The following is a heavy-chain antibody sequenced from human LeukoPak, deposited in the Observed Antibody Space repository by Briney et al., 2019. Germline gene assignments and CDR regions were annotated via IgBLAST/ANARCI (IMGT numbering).Heavy chain of an antibody. CDR1: GFTVSSNY. CDR3: ARERPYDSSGYYPPACYMDV. J-gene: IGHJ6*03. V-gene: IGHV3-53*01. D-gene: IGHD3-22*01. CDR2: IYSGGST. Sequence: GGSLRLSCAASGFTVSSNYMSWVRQAPGKGLEWVSVIYSGGSTYYADSVKGRFTISRDNSKNTLYLQTNSLRAEDTAMYYCARERPYDSSGYYPPACYMDVWGKGTTVTVSS.